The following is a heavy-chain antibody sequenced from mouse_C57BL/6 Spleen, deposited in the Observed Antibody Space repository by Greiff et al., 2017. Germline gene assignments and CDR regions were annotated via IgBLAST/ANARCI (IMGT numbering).Heavy chain of an antibody. Sequence: VQRVESGAELVRPGASVKLSCKASGYTFTDSYINWVKQRPGQGLEWIARIYPGSGNTYYNEKFKGKATLTAEKSSSTAYMQLSSLTSEDSAVYFCARSRDWYYFDYWGQGTTLTVSS. CDR3: ARSRDWYYFDY. CDR2: IYPGSGNT. CDR1: GYTFTDSY. V-gene: IGHV1-76*01. J-gene: IGHJ2*01.